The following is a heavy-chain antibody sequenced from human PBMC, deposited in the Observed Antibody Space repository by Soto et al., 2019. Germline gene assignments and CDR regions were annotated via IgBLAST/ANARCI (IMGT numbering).Heavy chain of an antibody. CDR2: FDPEDGET. Sequence: ASVKVSCKVSGYTLTELSMHWVRQAPGKGLEWMGGFDPEDGETIYAQKFQGRVTMTEDTSTDTAYMELSSLRSEDTAVYYCATTGKDIVVVPAASSNWFDPWGQGTLVTV. J-gene: IGHJ5*02. V-gene: IGHV1-24*01. D-gene: IGHD2-2*01. CDR3: ATTGKDIVVVPAASSNWFDP. CDR1: GYTLTELS.